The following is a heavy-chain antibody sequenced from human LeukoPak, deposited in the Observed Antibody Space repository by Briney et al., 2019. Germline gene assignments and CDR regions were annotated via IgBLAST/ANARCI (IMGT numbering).Heavy chain of an antibody. CDR3: AKVRWGSDNALDS. J-gene: IGHJ4*02. CDR1: GFTFSDYG. Sequence: GGSLRLSCTASGFTFSDYGMYWVRQAPGKGLEWLAVISHDGSNKHYADSVKGRITISRDNSMNTLYLQMNSLTAEDTAVYYCAKVRWGSDNALDSWGQGTLVTGSS. CDR2: ISHDGSNK. V-gene: IGHV3-30*18. D-gene: IGHD3-16*01.